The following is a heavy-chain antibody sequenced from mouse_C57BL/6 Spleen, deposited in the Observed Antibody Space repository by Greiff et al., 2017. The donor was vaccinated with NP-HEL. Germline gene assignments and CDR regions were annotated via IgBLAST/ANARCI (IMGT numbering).Heavy chain of an antibody. CDR1: GYTITDDY. CDR3: TRVPISTVVAYAFDY. J-gene: IGHJ2*01. V-gene: IGHV1-26*01. D-gene: IGHD1-1*01. Sequence: VQLQQSGPELVKPGASVTISCTASGYTITDDYMNWVKQSLGKSLEWIGGIIPNNGGTSYNQKFKGKATLTVDKSSSTAYMELRSLTSEDSAVYYGTRVPISTVVAYAFDYWGQGTTLTVAS. CDR2: IIPNNGGT.